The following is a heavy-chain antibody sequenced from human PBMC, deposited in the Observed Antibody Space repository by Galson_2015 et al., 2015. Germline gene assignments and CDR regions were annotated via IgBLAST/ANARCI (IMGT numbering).Heavy chain of an antibody. CDR3: ARWGDDKRNDY. CDR1: GFTFSSYA. J-gene: IGHJ4*02. V-gene: IGHV3-33*08. D-gene: IGHD3-10*01. Sequence: SLRLSCAASGFTFSSYAMSWVRQAPGKGLEWVAVIWYDGSNKYYADSVKGRFIISRDNSKNMLYLQMNGLRGEDTAVYYCARWGDDKRNDYWGQGTLVTVSP. CDR2: IWYDGSNK.